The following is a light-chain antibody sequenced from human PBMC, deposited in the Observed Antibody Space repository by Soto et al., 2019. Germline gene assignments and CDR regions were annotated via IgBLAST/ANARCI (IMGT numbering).Light chain of an antibody. V-gene: IGLV1-40*01. J-gene: IGLJ1*01. CDR2: GDS. Sequence: MVTISCTGSSSNIGAGYHVHWYQQLPGAAPKLLIFGDSNRPSGVPDRFSGSKSGTSASLAITGLQADDEADYYCQSSDSRLSGSDVFGTGTKATVL. CDR1: SSNIGAGYH. CDR3: QSSDSRLSGSDV.